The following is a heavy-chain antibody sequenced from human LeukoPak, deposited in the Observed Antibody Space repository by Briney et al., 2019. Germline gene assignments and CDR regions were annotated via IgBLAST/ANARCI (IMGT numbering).Heavy chain of an antibody. CDR3: ARDRASVAFDI. Sequence: SQTLSLTCAISGGSVSNKNDAWNWIRQSPSRGLEWLGRTYYRSQWYNDYALSVKGRITVNPDTSKNQFSLKLSSVTAADTAVYYCARDRASVAFDIWGQGTMVTVSS. CDR2: TYYRSQWYN. V-gene: IGHV6-1*01. D-gene: IGHD5/OR15-5a*01. J-gene: IGHJ3*02. CDR1: GGSVSNKNDA.